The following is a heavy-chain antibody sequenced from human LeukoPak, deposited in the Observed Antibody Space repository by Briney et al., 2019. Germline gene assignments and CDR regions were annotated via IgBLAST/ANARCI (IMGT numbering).Heavy chain of an antibody. D-gene: IGHD3-22*01. V-gene: IGHV4-4*07. CDR3: ARDGHDYYDSSGYYGD. CDR2: IYTSGST. J-gene: IGHJ4*02. Sequence: SEALSLTCTVSGGSISSYYWSWIRQPAGKGLEWIGRIYTSGSTSYNHSLKSRVTMSVDTSKNQFSLKLSSVTAADTAVYYCARDGHDYYDSSGYYGDWGQGTLVTVS. CDR1: GGSISSYY.